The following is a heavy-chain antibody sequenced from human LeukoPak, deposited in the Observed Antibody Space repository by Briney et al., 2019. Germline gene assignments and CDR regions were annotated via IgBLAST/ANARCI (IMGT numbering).Heavy chain of an antibody. CDR1: GGSISSYY. V-gene: IGHV4-59*01. J-gene: IGHJ3*02. D-gene: IGHD3-22*01. CDR3: ARDKDYFDSGGAFDI. Sequence: PSETLSLTRTVSGGSISSYYWSWIRQPPGKGLEWIGYIYYSGSTNYNPSLKSRVTMSVDTSKNQFSLKLSSVTAADTAVYYCARDKDYFDSGGAFDIWGQGTMVTVSS. CDR2: IYYSGST.